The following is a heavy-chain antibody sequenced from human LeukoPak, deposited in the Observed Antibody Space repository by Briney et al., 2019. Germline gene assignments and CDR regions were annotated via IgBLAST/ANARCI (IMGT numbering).Heavy chain of an antibody. CDR3: ARDELWNGYYSVNYNYYGMDV. D-gene: IGHD3-3*01. CDR1: GYTFTGYY. CDR2: INPNSGGT. V-gene: IGHV1-2*06. J-gene: IGHJ6*02. Sequence: GASVKASCKASGYTFTGYYMHWVRQAPGQGLEWMGRINPNSGGTNYAQKFQGRVTMTRDTSISTAYMELSRLTSDDTAVYYCARDELWNGYYSVNYNYYGMDVWGQGTTVTVSS.